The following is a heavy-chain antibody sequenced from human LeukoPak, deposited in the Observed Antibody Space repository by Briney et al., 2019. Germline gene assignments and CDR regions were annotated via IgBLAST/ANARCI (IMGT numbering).Heavy chain of an antibody. CDR1: GFTFSSYT. CDR3: ARDWGYCSSTSCFYYGMDV. V-gene: IGHV3-21*01. CDR2: ITSSSDYM. Sequence: GGSLRLSCAASGFTFSSYTMNWVRQAPGKGLEWVSSITSSSDYMYYADSVKGRLTISSDNATNYLYLQMNSLRAEAKAVYYCARDWGYCSSTSCFYYGMDVWGQGTTVTVPS. D-gene: IGHD2-2*01. J-gene: IGHJ6*02.